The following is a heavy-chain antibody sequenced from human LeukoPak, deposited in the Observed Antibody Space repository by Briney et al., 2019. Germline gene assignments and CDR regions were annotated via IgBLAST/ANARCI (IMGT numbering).Heavy chain of an antibody. Sequence: ASVKVSCKVSGYTLTELSMHWVRQAPGKGLAWMGGFDPEDGETIYAQKFQGRVTMTEDTSTDTAYMELSSLRSEDTAVYYCASGYYDYPFYMDVWGKGTTVTVSS. CDR1: GYTLTELS. J-gene: IGHJ6*03. CDR2: FDPEDGET. CDR3: ASGYYDYPFYMDV. D-gene: IGHD3-3*01. V-gene: IGHV1-24*01.